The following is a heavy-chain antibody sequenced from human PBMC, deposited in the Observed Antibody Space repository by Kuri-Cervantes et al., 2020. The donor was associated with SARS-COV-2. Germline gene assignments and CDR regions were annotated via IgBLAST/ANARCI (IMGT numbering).Heavy chain of an antibody. CDR1: GFTFSSYA. J-gene: IGHJ4*02. CDR2: ISGSGGST. CDR3: ATDPKLWPQAYFDY. D-gene: IGHD5-18*01. Sequence: GESLKISCSASGFTFSSYAMSWVRQAPGKGLEWVSAISGSGGSTYYADSVKGRFTISRDNYKNMLYLQMNSLRAEDTAVYYCATDPKLWPQAYFDYWGQGTLVTVSS. V-gene: IGHV3-23*01.